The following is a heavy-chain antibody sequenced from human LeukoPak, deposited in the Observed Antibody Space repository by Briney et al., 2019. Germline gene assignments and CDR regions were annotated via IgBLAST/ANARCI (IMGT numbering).Heavy chain of an antibody. Sequence: GASVKVSCKASGYTFTSYYMHWVRQAPGQGLEWMGIINPSGGSTSYAQKFQGRVTMTRDTSTSTVYMELSSLRSEDTAVYYCARDQGSCRSTSCGGYFDYWGQGTLVTVSS. CDR2: INPSGGST. D-gene: IGHD2-2*01. CDR1: GYTFTSYY. J-gene: IGHJ4*02. CDR3: ARDQGSCRSTSCGGYFDY. V-gene: IGHV1-46*01.